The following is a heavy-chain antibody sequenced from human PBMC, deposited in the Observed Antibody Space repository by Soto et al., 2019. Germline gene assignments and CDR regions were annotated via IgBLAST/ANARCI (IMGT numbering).Heavy chain of an antibody. J-gene: IGHJ4*02. CDR3: ARRHDSVVDN. Sequence: DVQLVESGGGVVQPGGSLRLSCAASGFTFSSYWMHWVRQAPGKGLVWVSRISDDGSSTTYADSVRGRFTSSRDNAKNTLSLEISSLRAGDTGVYYCARRHDSVVDNWGQGTLGTVAS. CDR1: GFTFSSYW. D-gene: IGHD2-15*01. CDR2: ISDDGSST. V-gene: IGHV3-74*03.